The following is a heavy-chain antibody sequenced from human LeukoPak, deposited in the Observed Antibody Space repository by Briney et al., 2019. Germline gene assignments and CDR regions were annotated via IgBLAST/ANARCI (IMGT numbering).Heavy chain of an antibody. D-gene: IGHD2-15*01. CDR3: ARVEVVVVAATPFDY. CDR2: IKQDGSEK. J-gene: IGHJ4*02. CDR1: GFTFSSYW. V-gene: IGHV3-7*01. Sequence: GGSLRLSCAASGFTFSSYWMSWVRQAPVKGLEWVANIKQDGSEKYYVDSVKGRFTISRDNAKNSLYLQMNSLRAGDTAVYYCARVEVVVVAATPFDYWGQGTLVTVSS.